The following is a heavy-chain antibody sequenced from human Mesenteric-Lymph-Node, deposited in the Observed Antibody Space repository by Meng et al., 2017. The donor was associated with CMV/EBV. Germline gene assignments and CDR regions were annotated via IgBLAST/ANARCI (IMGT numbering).Heavy chain of an antibody. CDR2: ISYDGSNK. D-gene: IGHD1-26*01. CDR1: GFTFNIYA. J-gene: IGHJ4*02. CDR3: ASGSNSNILDY. V-gene: IGHV3-30-3*01. Sequence: GESLKISCAASGFTFNIYAMHWVRQAPGKGLEWVAAISYDGSNKYYADSVKGRFTISRDNAKNTLYLQMNSLRAEDTAVYYCASGSNSNILDYWGQGTLVTVSS.